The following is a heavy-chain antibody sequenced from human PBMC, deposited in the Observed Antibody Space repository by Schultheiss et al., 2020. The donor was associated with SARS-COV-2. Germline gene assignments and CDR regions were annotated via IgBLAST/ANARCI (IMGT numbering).Heavy chain of an antibody. CDR2: IHYDGSNK. CDR3: ARAGLGPLDY. J-gene: IGHJ4*02. D-gene: IGHD6-19*01. CDR1: GFTFSSYG. V-gene: IGHV3-30*02. Sequence: GALRLSCAASGFTFSSYGIHWVRQAPGKGLEWVTFIHYDGSNKYYADSVKGRFTISRDNSKNTLYLQMNSLRAEDTAVYYCARAGLGPLDYWGQGTLVTVSS.